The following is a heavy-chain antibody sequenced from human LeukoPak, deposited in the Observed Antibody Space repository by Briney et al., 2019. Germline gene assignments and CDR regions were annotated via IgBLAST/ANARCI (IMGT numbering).Heavy chain of an antibody. D-gene: IGHD2-2*01. CDR2: FDPEDGET. CDR1: GYTLTELS. CDR3: ATGRSRLFGVVVPAAIFDY. V-gene: IGHV1-24*01. Sequence: ASVKVSCKVSGYTLTELSMHWVRQAPGKGLEWMGGFDPEDGETIYAQKFQGRVTMTEDTSTDTAYRELSSLRSEDTAVYYCATGRSRLFGVVVPAAIFDYWGQGTLVTVSS. J-gene: IGHJ4*02.